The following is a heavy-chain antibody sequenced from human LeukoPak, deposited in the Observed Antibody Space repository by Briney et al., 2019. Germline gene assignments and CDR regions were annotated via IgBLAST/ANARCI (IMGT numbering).Heavy chain of an antibody. CDR2: IYYSGST. V-gene: IGHV4-39*07. CDR3: ARDRDSSSQAFDY. Sequence: PSETLSLTCTVSGGSISSSSYYWGWIRQPPGKGLEWIGSIYYSGSTYYNPSLKSRVTISVDTSKNQFSLKLSSVTAADTAVYYCARDRDSSSQAFDYWGQGTPVTVSS. D-gene: IGHD6-13*01. CDR1: GGSISSSSYY. J-gene: IGHJ4*02.